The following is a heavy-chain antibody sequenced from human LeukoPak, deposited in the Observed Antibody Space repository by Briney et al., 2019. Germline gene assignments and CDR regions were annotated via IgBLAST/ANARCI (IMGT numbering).Heavy chain of an antibody. CDR3: ARVRWFGELSPLDY. D-gene: IGHD3-10*01. V-gene: IGHV3-7*01. CDR2: IKQDGSEK. CDR1: GFTFSSYW. J-gene: IGHJ4*02. Sequence: GGSLRLSCAASGFTFSSYWMSWARQAPGKGLEWVANIKQDGSEKYYVDSVKGRFTTSRDNAKNSLYLQMNSLRAEDTAVYYCARVRWFGELSPLDYWGQGTLVTVSS.